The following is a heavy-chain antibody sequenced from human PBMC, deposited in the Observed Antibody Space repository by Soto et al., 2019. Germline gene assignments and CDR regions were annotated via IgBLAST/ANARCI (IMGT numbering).Heavy chain of an antibody. CDR3: ARRGSGTYYDY. J-gene: IGHJ4*02. Sequence: EVQLLESGGGLVQPGGSLRLSCAASGFTFSSYAMRWVRQAPVKGLEWVSAISGSGDSTYYADSVKGRFTISGDNSKNTLYLQMNSLRAEDTAVYYCARRGSGTYYDYWGQGTLVPVSS. CDR1: GFTFSSYA. CDR2: ISGSGDST. D-gene: IGHD1-26*01. V-gene: IGHV3-23*01.